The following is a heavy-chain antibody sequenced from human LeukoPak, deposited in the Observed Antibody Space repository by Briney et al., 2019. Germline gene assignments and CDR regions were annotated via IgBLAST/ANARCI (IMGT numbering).Heavy chain of an antibody. V-gene: IGHV3-30*18. Sequence: GGSLRLSCAASGFTFSSYGMHWVRQAPGKGLEWVAVISYDGSNKYYADSVKGRFTISRDNSKNSLYLQMNSLRAEDTAVYYCAKAAYDCSSTSCYGPGGFDPWGQGTLVTVSS. CDR2: ISYDGSNK. J-gene: IGHJ5*02. CDR1: GFTFSSYG. D-gene: IGHD2-2*01. CDR3: AKAAYDCSSTSCYGPGGFDP.